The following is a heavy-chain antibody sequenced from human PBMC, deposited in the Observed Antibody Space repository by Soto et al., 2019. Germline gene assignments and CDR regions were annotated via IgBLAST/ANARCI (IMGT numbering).Heavy chain of an antibody. CDR3: AGGPGVARNY. CDR1: GGSISSGGYY. J-gene: IGHJ4*02. V-gene: IGHV4-30-2*01. D-gene: IGHD5-12*01. Sequence: QLQLQESGSGLVKPSQTLSLTCAVSGGSISSGGYYWSWIRQPPRKGLEWIGYIYHSGSTYYNPSLKSRVTISVDRSKNQFSLKLSSVTAADTAVYYCAGGPGVARNYWGQGTLVTVSS. CDR2: IYHSGST.